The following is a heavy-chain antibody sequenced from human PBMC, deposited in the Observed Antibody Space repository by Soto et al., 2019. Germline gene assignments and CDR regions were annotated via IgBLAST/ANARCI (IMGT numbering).Heavy chain of an antibody. Sequence: SETLSLTCSVSGGSVSNKTYYWSWIRQPPGKRLEWIGYVYYSGTTNYNPSLKSRVTISVDLSKNQFSLRLSSVTTADTALYYCARTTAVPNTLRSRYFFDYWGQGTLVTVYS. V-gene: IGHV4-61*01. J-gene: IGHJ4*02. D-gene: IGHD4-17*01. CDR2: VYYSGTT. CDR3: ARTTAVPNTLRSRYFFDY. CDR1: GGSVSNKTYY.